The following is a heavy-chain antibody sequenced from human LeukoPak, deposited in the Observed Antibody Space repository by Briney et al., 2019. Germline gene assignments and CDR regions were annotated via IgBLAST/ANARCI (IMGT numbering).Heavy chain of an antibody. V-gene: IGHV3-15*01. J-gene: IGHJ6*02. CDR1: GVTVSDAY. Sequence: GGSLRLSCAASGVTVSDAYMSWVRQDPGKGLEGLGRIRSGGNGGTVDYAAPLKGRFIISRDDSENTLYLQMNILHIEDTVVYYCGADPPVAGIHIWGQGTTVTVSS. CDR2: IRSGGNGGTV. CDR3: GADPPVAGIHI.